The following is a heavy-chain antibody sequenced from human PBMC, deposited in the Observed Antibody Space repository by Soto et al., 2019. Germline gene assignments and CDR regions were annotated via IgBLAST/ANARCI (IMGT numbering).Heavy chain of an antibody. CDR2: INPNSGGT. V-gene: IGHV1-2*04. J-gene: IGHJ5*02. CDR3: ARSRLFIAARPPPNWFDP. Sequence: ASVKVSCKASGYTFTGYYMHWVRQAPGQGLEWMGWINPNSGGTNYAQKFQGWVTMTRDTSISTAYMELSRLRSDDTAVYYCARSRLFIAARPPPNWFDPWGQGTLVTVSS. CDR1: GYTFTGYY. D-gene: IGHD6-6*01.